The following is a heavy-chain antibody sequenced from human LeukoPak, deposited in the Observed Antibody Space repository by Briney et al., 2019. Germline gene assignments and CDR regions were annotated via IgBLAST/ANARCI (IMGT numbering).Heavy chain of an antibody. CDR3: ARGPQMEQQLVQYYYYGMDV. CDR1: GYTFTSYY. J-gene: IGHJ6*02. D-gene: IGHD6-13*01. V-gene: IGHV1-46*01. Sequence: GASVKASCKPSGYTFTSYYMHWVRQAPGQGLEWMGIINPSGGSTSYAQKFQGRVTMTRDTSTSTVYMELSSLRSEDTAVYYCARGPQMEQQLVQYYYYGMDVWGQGTTVTVSS. CDR2: INPSGGST.